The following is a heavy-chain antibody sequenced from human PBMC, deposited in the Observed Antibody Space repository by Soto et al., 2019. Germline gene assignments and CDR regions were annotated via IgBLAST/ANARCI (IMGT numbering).Heavy chain of an antibody. Sequence: EVQLVESGGGLVQPGGSLKLSCAASGFTFSGSAMHWVRQASGKGLEWVGRIRSKANSYATAYAGSVKGRFTISRDDSKNSAYLQMNSLKTEDTAVYYCTTRGYTYGYRFVSFDYWGQGTLVTVSS. CDR3: TTRGYTYGYRFVSFDY. CDR2: IRSKANSYAT. V-gene: IGHV3-73*02. J-gene: IGHJ4*02. CDR1: GFTFSGSA. D-gene: IGHD5-18*01.